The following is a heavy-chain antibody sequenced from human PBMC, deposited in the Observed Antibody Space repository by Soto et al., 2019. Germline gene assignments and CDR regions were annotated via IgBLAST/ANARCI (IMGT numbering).Heavy chain of an antibody. Sequence: SETLSLTCTVSGGSVSSGSYYWRWIRKPPGKGLEWIGYIYYSGSTNYNPSLKSRVTISVDTSKNQFSLKLSSVTAADTAVYYCARLPYYYDSSGYYYGSDYWGQGTLVTVS. J-gene: IGHJ4*02. CDR1: GGSVSSGSYY. D-gene: IGHD3-22*01. V-gene: IGHV4-61*01. CDR3: ARLPYYYDSSGYYYGSDY. CDR2: IYYSGST.